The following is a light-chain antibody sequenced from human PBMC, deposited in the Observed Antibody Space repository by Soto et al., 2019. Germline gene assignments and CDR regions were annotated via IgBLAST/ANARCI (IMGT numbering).Light chain of an antibody. CDR2: EVN. V-gene: IGLV2-8*01. J-gene: IGLJ1*01. CDR1: SSDVGVYNY. CDR3: ASYAGNSRYV. Sequence: QSVLTQPASVSGSPGQSITISCPGTSSDVGVYNYVSWYQQHPGKAPKLMIFEVNKRRSGVPDRFSGSKSGTTASLTVSGLQAEDVAVYYCASYAGNSRYVFGTGTKVTVL.